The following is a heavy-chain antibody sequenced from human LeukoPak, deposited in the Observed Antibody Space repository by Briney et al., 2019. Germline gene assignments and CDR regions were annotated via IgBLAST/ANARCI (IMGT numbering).Heavy chain of an antibody. CDR2: IYSGGST. Sequence: GGSPRLSCAASGFTVSSNYMSWVRQAPGKGLEWVSVIYSGGSTYYADSVKGRFTISRDNSENTLYLQMNSLRAEDTAVYYCARDPHSISSSSIPFDYWGQGTLVTVSS. CDR3: ARDPHSISSSSIPFDY. D-gene: IGHD6-13*01. CDR1: GFTVSSNY. V-gene: IGHV3-53*01. J-gene: IGHJ4*02.